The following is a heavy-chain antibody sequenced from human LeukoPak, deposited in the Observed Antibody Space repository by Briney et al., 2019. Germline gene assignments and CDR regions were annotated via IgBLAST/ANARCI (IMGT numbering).Heavy chain of an antibody. D-gene: IGHD4-11*01. CDR1: GVSISTSC. Sequence: SETLSLTCTVSGVSISTSCWSWIRQSPGRGLEWVGYRCDDGRDLYNPSLRSRVSRVTISVDASEKQFSLSLRSVTAADTAMYYCARTTRVTPDGRAEYFEDWGQGTLVIVSS. V-gene: IGHV4-59*03. J-gene: IGHJ1*01. CDR3: ARTTRVTPDGRAEYFED. CDR2: RCDDGRD.